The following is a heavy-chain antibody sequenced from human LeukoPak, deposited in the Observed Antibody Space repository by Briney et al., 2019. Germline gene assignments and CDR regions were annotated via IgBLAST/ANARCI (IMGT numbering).Heavy chain of an antibody. CDR1: GFTFNTYG. CDR3: ARVPRYSSGWGVFDY. D-gene: IGHD6-19*01. J-gene: IGHJ4*02. Sequence: PGGSLRLSCAASGFTFNTYGMNWVHQAPGKGLEWVSSISSTSNHIYYGDSVKGRFTISRDSARKSLYLQMNRLRADDTAVYYCARVPRYSSGWGVFDYWGQGALVTVSS. CDR2: ISSTSNHI. V-gene: IGHV3-21*01.